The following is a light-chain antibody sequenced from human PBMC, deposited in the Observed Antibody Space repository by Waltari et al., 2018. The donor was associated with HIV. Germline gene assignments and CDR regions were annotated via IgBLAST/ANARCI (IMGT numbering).Light chain of an antibody. V-gene: IGLV2-14*01. Sequence: QSALTQPASVSGSPGQSITISCTGTTSDIGGYNYVSWYQHHPGKAPKLMISEVNNRPSGVSNRFSGSKSGNTASLTISGLQADDEADYYCSSYTPNILVVFGGGTKLTVL. CDR1: TSDIGGYNY. CDR3: SSYTPNILVV. J-gene: IGLJ2*01. CDR2: EVN.